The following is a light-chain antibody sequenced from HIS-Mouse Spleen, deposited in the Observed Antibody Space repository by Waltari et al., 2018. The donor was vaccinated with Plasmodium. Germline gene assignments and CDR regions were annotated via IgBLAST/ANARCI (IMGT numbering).Light chain of an antibody. J-gene: IGLJ3*02. CDR1: ELPKNY. CDR2: EDS. Sequence: SYELTQPPSVSVSPGQTARITCSGDELPKNYAYWYQQNSGQAPVRGIYEDSKPPSGIPERFSGASSGTRATLTISGAQVEDEADYYCYSTDSSGNHRVFGGGTKLTVL. CDR3: YSTDSSGNHRV. V-gene: IGLV3-10*01.